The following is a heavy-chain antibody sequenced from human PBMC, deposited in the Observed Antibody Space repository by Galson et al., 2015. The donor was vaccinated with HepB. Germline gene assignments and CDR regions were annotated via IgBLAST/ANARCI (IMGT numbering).Heavy chain of an antibody. J-gene: IGHJ4*02. Sequence: SVKVSCKASGFTFSKSAMQWVRQARGQRLEWIGWIVVGSGYTNYAPKVQERVSITRDMSTSTTYMELSSLRSEDTAVYYCAADLDCRSTRCYPYNFDFWGQGTLVTVSS. D-gene: IGHD2-2*01. V-gene: IGHV1-58*02. CDR3: AADLDCRSTRCYPYNFDF. CDR2: IVVGSGYT. CDR1: GFTFSKSA.